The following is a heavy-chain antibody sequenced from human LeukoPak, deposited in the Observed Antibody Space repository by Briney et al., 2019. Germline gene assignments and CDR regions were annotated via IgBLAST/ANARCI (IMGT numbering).Heavy chain of an antibody. J-gene: IGHJ4*02. CDR3: ARASYYYDSSGYPGYYFDY. Sequence: ASVTVSFKASGYTFTDYYMHWVRQAPGQGREWMGWINPNSGGTNYAQKFQGRVTMTRDTSISTAYMELSRLRSDDTAVYYCARASYYYDSSGYPGYYFDYWGQGTLVTVSS. CDR1: GYTFTDYY. D-gene: IGHD3-22*01. V-gene: IGHV1-2*02. CDR2: INPNSGGT.